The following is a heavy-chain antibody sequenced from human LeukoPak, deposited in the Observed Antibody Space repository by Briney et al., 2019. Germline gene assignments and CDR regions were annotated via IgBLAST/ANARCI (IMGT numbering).Heavy chain of an antibody. CDR1: GYTFTSYA. D-gene: IGHD3-3*01. V-gene: IGHV1-3*01. CDR2: INAGNGNT. CDR3: ARDQVFWSGYPYYYYGMDV. Sequence: GASVKVSCKASGYTFTSYAMHWVRQAPGQRLEWMGWINAGNGNTKYSQKFQGRVTITRDTSASTAYMELSSLRSEDTAVYYCARDQVFWSGYPYYYYGMDVWGQGTMVTVSS. J-gene: IGHJ6*02.